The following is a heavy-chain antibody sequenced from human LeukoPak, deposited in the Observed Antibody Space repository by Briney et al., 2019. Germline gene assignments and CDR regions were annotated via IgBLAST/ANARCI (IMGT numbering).Heavy chain of an antibody. Sequence: SEALSLTCAVYGGSFSGYYWSWIRQPPGKGLEWIGEINHSGSTNYNPSLKSRVTISVDTSKNQFSLKLSSVTAADTAVYYCARGGGEGSYDGPFDPWGQGTLVTVSS. V-gene: IGHV4-34*01. CDR3: ARGGGEGSYDGPFDP. CDR2: INHSGST. D-gene: IGHD1-26*01. CDR1: GGSFSGYY. J-gene: IGHJ5*02.